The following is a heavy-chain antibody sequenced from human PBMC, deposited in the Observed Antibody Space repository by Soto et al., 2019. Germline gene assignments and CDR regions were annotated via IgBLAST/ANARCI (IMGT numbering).Heavy chain of an antibody. J-gene: IGHJ3*01. V-gene: IGHV3-53*01. D-gene: IGHD3-16*01. CDR3: ATRPLLRGAL. Sequence: EVQLVESGGGLIQPGGSLRLSCEASGFTFSSNDMNWVRQAPGKGLEWVSLIWTSGSTAYADSVKGRFTISRDNSKSALYLHMSSLRAEDTAVYYCATRPLLRGALWGQGTMVTVSS. CDR2: IWTSGST. CDR1: GFTFSSND.